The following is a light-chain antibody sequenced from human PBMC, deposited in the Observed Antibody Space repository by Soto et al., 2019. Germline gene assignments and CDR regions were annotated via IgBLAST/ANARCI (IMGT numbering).Light chain of an antibody. CDR3: QSYDSSLSGYV. CDR2: ENN. V-gene: IGLV1-40*01. J-gene: IGLJ1*01. CDR1: SSNIGASYE. Sequence: QPVLTQPPSVSEAPGQRVTISCTGSSSNIGASYEAHWYQQVPGTAPKLLIYENNNRPSGVPDRFSGSKSGTSASLAITGLQAEDEAEYYCQSYDSSLSGYVFGTGTKLTVL.